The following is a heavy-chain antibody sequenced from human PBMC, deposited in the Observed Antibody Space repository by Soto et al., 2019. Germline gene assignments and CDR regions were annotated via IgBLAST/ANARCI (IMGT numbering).Heavy chain of an antibody. CDR3: ARRYSSGFDY. V-gene: IGHV4-59*01. CDR2: IYYSGST. J-gene: IGHJ4*02. CDR1: GVSISSYY. D-gene: IGHD6-19*01. Sequence: SDTLSLTCTVSGVSISSYYWSWIRQPPGKGLEWIGYIYYSGSTNYNPSLKSRVTISVDTSKNQFSLKLSSVTAADTAVYYCARRYSSGFDYWGQRTLVTVSS.